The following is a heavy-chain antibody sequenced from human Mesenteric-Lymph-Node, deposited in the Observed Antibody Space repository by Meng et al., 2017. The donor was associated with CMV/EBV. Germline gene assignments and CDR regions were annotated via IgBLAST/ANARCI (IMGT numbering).Heavy chain of an antibody. J-gene: IGHJ4*02. V-gene: IGHV4-59*01. CDR2: IYYSGST. Sequence: SETLSLTCTVSGGSISSYYWSWIRQPPGKGLEWIGYIYYSGSTNYNPSLKSRVTISVDTSKNQFSLKLSSVTAADTAVYYCARDESYSWQLDYWGQGTLVTVSS. CDR3: ARDESYSWQLDY. CDR1: GGSISSYY. D-gene: IGHD1-26*01.